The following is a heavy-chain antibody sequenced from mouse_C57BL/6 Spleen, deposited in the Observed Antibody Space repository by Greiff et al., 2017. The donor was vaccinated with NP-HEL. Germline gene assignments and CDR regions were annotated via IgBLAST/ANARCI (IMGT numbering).Heavy chain of an antibody. V-gene: IGHV3-6*01. CDR3: ARKLTGTGYAMDY. J-gene: IGHJ4*01. CDR2: ISYDGSN. D-gene: IGHD4-1*01. Sequence: EVQRVESGPGLVKPSQSLSLPCSVTGYSITSGYYWNWIRQFPGNKLEWMGYISYDGSNNYNPSLKNRISITRDTSKNQFFLKLNSVTTEDTATYYCARKLTGTGYAMDYWGQGTSVTVSS. CDR1: GYSITSGYY.